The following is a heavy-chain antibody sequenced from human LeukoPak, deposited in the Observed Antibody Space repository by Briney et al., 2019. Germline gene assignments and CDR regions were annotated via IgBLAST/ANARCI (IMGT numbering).Heavy chain of an antibody. D-gene: IGHD2-8*01. J-gene: IGHJ4*02. V-gene: IGHV3-21*01. Sequence: GRSLRLSCAASGFTFSSYSMNWVRQAPGKGLEWVSSISSSSSYIYYADSVKGRFTISRDNAKNSLYLQMNSLRAEDTAVYYCARGISRRAPWSYWGQGTLVTVSS. CDR2: ISSSSSYI. CDR1: GFTFSSYS. CDR3: ARGISRRAPWSY.